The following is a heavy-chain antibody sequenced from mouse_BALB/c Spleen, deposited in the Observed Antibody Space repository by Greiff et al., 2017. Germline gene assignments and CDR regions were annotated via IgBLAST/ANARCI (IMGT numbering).Heavy chain of an antibody. CDR2: ILPSIGRK. D-gene: IGHD2-14*01. Sequence: QVQLKESGSELRSPGSSVKLSCKDFDSEVFPIAYLRWVRQKPGHGLEWIGDILPSIGRKIYGEKFEDKATLDADTVSNTAYLELNSLTSEDSAIYYCAKGGVRQGWNFDVWGAGTTVTVAS. J-gene: IGHJ1*01. CDR3: AKGGVRQGWNFDV. V-gene: IGHV15-2*02. CDR1: DSEVFPIAY.